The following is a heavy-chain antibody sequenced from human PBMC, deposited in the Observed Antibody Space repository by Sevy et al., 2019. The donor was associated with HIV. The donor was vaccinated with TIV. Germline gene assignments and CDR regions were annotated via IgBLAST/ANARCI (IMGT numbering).Heavy chain of an antibody. D-gene: IGHD1-26*01. CDR1: GFTFSSDA. V-gene: IGHV3-23*01. CDR2: LSGNGGST. Sequence: GGSLRLSCAASGFTFSSDAMNWVRQAPGKGLEWVSGLSGNGGSTNYADSVKGRFTISRDNSKNTLYLQMNSLRAEDTAIYYCAKDQVWELGDAFDIWGQGTMVTVSS. CDR3: AKDQVWELGDAFDI. J-gene: IGHJ3*02.